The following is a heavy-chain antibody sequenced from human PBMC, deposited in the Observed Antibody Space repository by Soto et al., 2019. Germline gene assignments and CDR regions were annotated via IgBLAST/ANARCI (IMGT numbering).Heavy chain of an antibody. CDR2: IWSDGSNR. Sequence: QVQLVESGGGVVQPGMSLRLSCATSGFSFSSHAIHWVRQAPGKGLEWVAQIWSDGSNRYYADSMRGRFTISRDFXXNMAFLQMDSLRAEDTAVYYCARDGQSPAPYAFDMWGQGTLVIVSS. CDR3: ARDGQSPAPYAFDM. V-gene: IGHV3-33*01. J-gene: IGHJ3*02. CDR1: GFSFSSHA.